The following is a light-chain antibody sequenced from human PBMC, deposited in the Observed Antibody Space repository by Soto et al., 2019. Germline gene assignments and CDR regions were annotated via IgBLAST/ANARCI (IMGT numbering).Light chain of an antibody. V-gene: IGKV3-20*01. CDR1: QSVGNRY. CDR3: QQYERSPWT. CDR2: GAG. Sequence: EIVLTQSPGTLSLSPGERATLSCAASQSVGNRYLAWYQQKPGQAPRLLIFGAGNRATGIPDRFSGSGSGTEFTLTTSRLEVEDFAVYFCQQYERSPWTFGQGTKVQMK. J-gene: IGKJ1*01.